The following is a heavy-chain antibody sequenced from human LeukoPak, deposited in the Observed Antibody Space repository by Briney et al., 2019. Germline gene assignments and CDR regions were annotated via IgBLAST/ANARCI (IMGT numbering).Heavy chain of an antibody. V-gene: IGHV1-18*01. J-gene: IGHJ4*02. CDR3: ARDQEVYYDSSGPKGY. D-gene: IGHD3-22*01. CDR2: ISAYNGNT. Sequence: ASVKVSCKASGYTFTSYGISWVRQAPGQGLEWMGWISAYNGNTNHAQKLQGRVTMTTDTSTSTAYMELRSLRSDDTAVYYCARDQEVYYDSSGPKGYWGQGTLVTVSS. CDR1: GYTFTSYG.